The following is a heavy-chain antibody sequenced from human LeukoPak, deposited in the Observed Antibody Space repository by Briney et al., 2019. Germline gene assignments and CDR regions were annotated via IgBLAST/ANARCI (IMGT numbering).Heavy chain of an antibody. J-gene: IGHJ4*02. CDR2: ITSGGSYV. CDR3: AKAYILTGWRPFDY. D-gene: IGHD3-9*01. Sequence: GGSLRLSCAASGFTFSNYNMDWVRQAPGKGLESVSSITSGGSYVYYADSVKGRFTISRDNAKNTLYLQMNSLRAEDTAVYYCAKAYILTGWRPFDYWGQGTLVTVSS. CDR1: GFTFSNYN. V-gene: IGHV3-21*04.